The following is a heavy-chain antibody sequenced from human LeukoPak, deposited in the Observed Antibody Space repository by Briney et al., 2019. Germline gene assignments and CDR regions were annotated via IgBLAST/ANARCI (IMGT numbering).Heavy chain of an antibody. V-gene: IGHV3-23*01. J-gene: IGHJ4*02. CDR3: AKDIAVAGYYFDY. CDR2: ISGSGGST. CDR1: GFTFSSYA. D-gene: IGHD6-19*01. Sequence: GGSLRLSCAASGFTFSSYAMSWVRQAPGKGLEWVSAISGSGGSTYYAASVRGRFTISRDDSKNTLYLQMNSLRAEDTAVYYCAKDIAVAGYYFDYWGQGTLVTVSS.